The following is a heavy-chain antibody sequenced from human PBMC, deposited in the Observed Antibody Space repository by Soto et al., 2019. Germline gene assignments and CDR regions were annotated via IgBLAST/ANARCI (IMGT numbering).Heavy chain of an antibody. CDR2: ISAFNGNT. CDR1: GYTFSRYG. D-gene: IGHD3-10*01. V-gene: IGHV1-18*01. CDR3: ASFWVVRGLVPYYFEY. J-gene: IGHJ4*02. Sequence: QVQLVQSGTEVKKPGASVKVSCKASGYTFSRYGISWVRQAPGQGLEWMGWISAFNGNTTYAQHLQGRVSMTTDTSTSTAYMELRSLRSDDTAVYYCASFWVVRGLVPYYFEYWGQGTLVAVSS.